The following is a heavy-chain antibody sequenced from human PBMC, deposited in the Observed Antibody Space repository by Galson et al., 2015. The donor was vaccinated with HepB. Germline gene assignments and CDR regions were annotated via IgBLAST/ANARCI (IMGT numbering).Heavy chain of an antibody. CDR2: ISGSGGST. V-gene: IGHV3-23*01. D-gene: IGHD6-19*01. J-gene: IGHJ6*02. CDR1: GFTFSSYA. CDR3: AKAQWLPPRDMWYYYGMDV. Sequence: SLRLSCAASGFTFSSYAMSWVRQAPGKGLEWVSAISGSGGSTYYADSVKGRFTISRDNSKNTLYLQMNSLRAEDTAVYYCAKAQWLPPRDMWYYYGMDVWGQGTTVTVSS.